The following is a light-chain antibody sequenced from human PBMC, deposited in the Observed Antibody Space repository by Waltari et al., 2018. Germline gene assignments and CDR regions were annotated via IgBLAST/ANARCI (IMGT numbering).Light chain of an antibody. J-gene: IGKJ4*02. CDR2: ATF. Sequence: DIQMNQFPSSLSASVGDSVPIPCQSNQPINIYLNWYQQKPGKAPKRLIYATFNLQSGVPSRFSGSGSGTEFTLTIDSLQPEDFATYYCQQSYGTPPSTFGGGTKVEIK. CDR3: QQSYGTPPST. CDR1: QPINIY. V-gene: IGKV1-39*01.